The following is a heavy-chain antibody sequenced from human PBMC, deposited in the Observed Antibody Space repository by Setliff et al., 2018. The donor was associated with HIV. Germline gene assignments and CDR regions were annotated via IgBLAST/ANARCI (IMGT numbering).Heavy chain of an antibody. CDR1: GFSLSTSGMC. V-gene: IGHV2-70*12. D-gene: IGHD5-18*01. CDR2: IDWDDDK. CDR3: AHWIHRWWYFDL. J-gene: IGHJ2*01. Sequence: ESGPTLVNPTQTLTLTCTFSGFSLSTSGMCVSWIRQPPGKALEWLARIDWDDDKYYSTSLKTRLTISKDTSKNQVVLTMTNMDPVDTATYYCAHWIHRWWYFDLWGRGSLVTVSS.